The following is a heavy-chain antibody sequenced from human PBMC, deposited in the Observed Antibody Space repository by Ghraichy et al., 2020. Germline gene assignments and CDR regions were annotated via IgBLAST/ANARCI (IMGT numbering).Heavy chain of an antibody. CDR3: ARGGPARLTIFGVVIIEGWML. CDR2: INHSGST. D-gene: IGHD3-3*01. Sequence: SETLSLTCAVYGGSFSGYYWSWIRQPPGKGLEWIGEINHSGSTNYNPSLKSRVTISVDTSKNQFSLKLSSVTAADTAVYYCARGGPARLTIFGVVIIEGWMLWGQGTLVTVSS. J-gene: IGHJ4*02. CDR1: GGSFSGYY. V-gene: IGHV4-34*01.